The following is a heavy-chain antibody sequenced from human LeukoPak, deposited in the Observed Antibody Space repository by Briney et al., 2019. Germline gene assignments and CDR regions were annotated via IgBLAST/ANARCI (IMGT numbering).Heavy chain of an antibody. J-gene: IGHJ4*02. V-gene: IGHV3-7*01. CDR2: IDQGGSGK. CDR3: ARPSCGGGTCYDY. D-gene: IGHD2-15*01. CDR1: GFSFSSSW. Sequence: TGGSLRLSCAASGFSFSSSWMSWLRQAPGKGLEWVTNIDQGGSGKYYVDSVKGRFTISRDNAKNSLYLQMNSLRAEDTAVSYCARPSCGGGTCYDYWGQGTLVTVS.